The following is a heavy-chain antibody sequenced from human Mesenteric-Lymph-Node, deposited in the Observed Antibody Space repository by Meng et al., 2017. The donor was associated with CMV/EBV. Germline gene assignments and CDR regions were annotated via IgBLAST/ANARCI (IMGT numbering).Heavy chain of an antibody. V-gene: IGHV1-69*05. CDR1: GGTFSSYA. CDR3: AGAYNYYAMDV. Sequence: SVKVSCKASGGTFSSYAISWVRQAPAQGLESMGGIIPIFGTPNYAQKFQGRVTITTDESTSTAYMELSSPRSEDTAVYYCAGAYNYYAMDVWGQGTTVTVSS. J-gene: IGHJ6*02. D-gene: IGHD5-24*01. CDR2: IIPIFGTP.